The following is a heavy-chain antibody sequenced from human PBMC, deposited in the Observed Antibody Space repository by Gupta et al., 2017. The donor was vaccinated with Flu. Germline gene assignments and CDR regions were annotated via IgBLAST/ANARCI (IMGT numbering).Heavy chain of an antibody. CDR1: GDSITRPHSF. J-gene: IGHJ6*02. CDR3: VQLRTMYDSRARTDYYSGMDV. CDR2: IYCSGTT. D-gene: IGHD3-22*01. Sequence: HLRLQESGPRLVKPSETLSLTCSVAGDSITRPHSFWGWVRQPPGKGLEWIATIYCSGTTYYNPSRRSRISMSVDTSKNHFSLRLTSVTPTDTAVYYCVQLRTMYDSRARTDYYSGMDVWGQGTSVTVSS. V-gene: IGHV4-39*02.